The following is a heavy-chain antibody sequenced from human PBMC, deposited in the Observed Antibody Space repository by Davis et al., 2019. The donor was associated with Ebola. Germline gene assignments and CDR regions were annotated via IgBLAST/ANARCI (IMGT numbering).Heavy chain of an antibody. D-gene: IGHD6-13*01. CDR2: ISGSGRST. CDR3: VRDGIATFGKVKYYYGMDV. Sequence: GESLKISCAASGFTFSSYAMSWVRQAPGKGLQWVSAISGSGRSTYYADSVKGRFTISRDNSKNTLYLQMNSLRVEDTAVYYCVRDGIATFGKVKYYYGMDVWGKGTTVTVSS. J-gene: IGHJ6*04. V-gene: IGHV3-23*01. CDR1: GFTFSSYA.